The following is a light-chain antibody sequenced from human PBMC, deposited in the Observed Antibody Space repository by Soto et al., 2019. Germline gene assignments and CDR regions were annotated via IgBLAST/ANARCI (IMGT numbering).Light chain of an antibody. CDR1: SSNIGSNT. CDR2: SNN. J-gene: IGLJ2*01. V-gene: IGLV1-44*01. Sequence: QSVLTQPPSASGTPGQRVTISCSGSSSNIGSNTVNWYQQLPGTAPKLLIYSNNQGPSGVPDRFSGSKSGTSASMAISGLQSKDAADYYCAAWDDSMNGVVFGGGTKVTV. CDR3: AAWDDSMNGVV.